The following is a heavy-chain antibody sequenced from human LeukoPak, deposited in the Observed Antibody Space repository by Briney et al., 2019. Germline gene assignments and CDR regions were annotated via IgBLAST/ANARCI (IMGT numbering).Heavy chain of an antibody. CDR1: GGSISSGGYY. Sequence: SETLSLTCTVSGGSISSGGYYWSWIRQHPGKGLEWIGYIYYSGSTYYNPSLKSRVTISVDTFKNQFSLKLSSVTAADTAVYYCARTNRYCSGGSCYSWSFDYWGQGTLVTVSS. D-gene: IGHD2-15*01. J-gene: IGHJ4*02. V-gene: IGHV4-31*03. CDR3: ARTNRYCSGGSCYSWSFDY. CDR2: IYYSGST.